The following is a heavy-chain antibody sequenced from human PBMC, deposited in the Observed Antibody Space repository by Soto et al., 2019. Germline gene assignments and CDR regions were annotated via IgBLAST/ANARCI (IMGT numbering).Heavy chain of an antibody. D-gene: IGHD5-12*01. CDR2: ISYDGSNK. Sequence: GGSLRLSCAASGFTFSSYGMHWVRQAPGKGLEWVAVISYDGSNKYYADSVKGRFTISRDNSKNTLYLQMNSLRAEDTAVYYCAKDARKWLRSGYFDYWGQGTLVTVSS. J-gene: IGHJ4*02. V-gene: IGHV3-30*18. CDR1: GFTFSSYG. CDR3: AKDARKWLRSGYFDY.